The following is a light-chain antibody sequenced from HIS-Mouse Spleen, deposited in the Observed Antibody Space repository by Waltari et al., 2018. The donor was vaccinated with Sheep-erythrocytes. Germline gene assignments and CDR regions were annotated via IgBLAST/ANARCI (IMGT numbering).Light chain of an antibody. CDR1: KLGDKY. CDR2: QDS. V-gene: IGLV3-1*01. CDR3: QAWDSSTAWNVV. J-gene: IGLJ2*01. Sequence: SYELTQPPSVSVSPGQTASITCSGDKLGDKYACWYQQKPGQSPVLVIYQDSKRPSGIPERLSGSNSGNTATMTISGTQAMDGADYYCQAWDSSTAWNVVFGGGTKLTVL.